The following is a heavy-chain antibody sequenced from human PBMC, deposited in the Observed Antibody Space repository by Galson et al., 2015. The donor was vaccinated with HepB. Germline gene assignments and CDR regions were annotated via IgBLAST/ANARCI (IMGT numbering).Heavy chain of an antibody. V-gene: IGHV3-9*01. CDR1: GFTFDDYA. J-gene: IGHJ4*02. CDR3: AKDMAYCSSTSCYRGRGFDY. CDR2: ISWNSGSI. D-gene: IGHD2-2*01. Sequence: SLRLSCAASGFTFDDYAMHWVRQAPGKGLEWVSGISWNSGSIGYADSVKGRFTISRDNAKNSLYLQMNSLRAEDTALYYCAKDMAYCSSTSCYRGRGFDYWGQGTLVTVSS.